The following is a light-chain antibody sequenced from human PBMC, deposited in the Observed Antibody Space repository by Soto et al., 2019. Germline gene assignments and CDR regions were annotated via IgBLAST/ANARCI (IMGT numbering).Light chain of an antibody. V-gene: IGKV2-30*02. Sequence: DVVMTQSPLFLPVTLGQPASISCRSSESLEHSDGNTYLISFHQRPGQSPRRLIYKVSNRDPGVADRFSGSGSGTDLTLKISRVEAEDVGIYYCIQWTQWLRTFGQGTKLEIK. CDR1: ESLEHSDGNTY. J-gene: IGKJ2*01. CDR3: IQWTQWLRT. CDR2: KVS.